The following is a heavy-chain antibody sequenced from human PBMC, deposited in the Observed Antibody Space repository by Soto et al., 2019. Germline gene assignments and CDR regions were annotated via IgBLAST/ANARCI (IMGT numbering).Heavy chain of an antibody. J-gene: IGHJ5*02. D-gene: IGHD3-10*01. Sequence: PSETLSLTCNVSGGSISSDDYYWSWIRQPPGKGLECIGYIYHSGSSYYNPSLQSRVTISIDTSKNQLSLKLSSVTAADSAVYYCARTSPRGSGTWFDPWGQGTMGTVSS. CDR1: GGSISSDDYY. CDR2: IYHSGSS. CDR3: ARTSPRGSGTWFDP. V-gene: IGHV4-30-4*01.